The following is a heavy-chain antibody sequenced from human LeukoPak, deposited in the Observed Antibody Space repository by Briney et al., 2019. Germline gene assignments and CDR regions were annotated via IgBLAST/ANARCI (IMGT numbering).Heavy chain of an antibody. CDR2: IYPGDSDT. CDR3: ARSYYYDSSGIDY. V-gene: IGHV5-51*01. J-gene: IGHJ4*02. CDR1: GYSCTSYW. Sequence: GESLKISCKGSGYSCTSYWIGWVRQMPGKGLEWMGIIYPGDSDTRYSPSFQGQVTISADKSISTAYLQWSSLKASDTAMYYCARSYYYDSSGIDYWGQGTLVTVSS. D-gene: IGHD3-22*01.